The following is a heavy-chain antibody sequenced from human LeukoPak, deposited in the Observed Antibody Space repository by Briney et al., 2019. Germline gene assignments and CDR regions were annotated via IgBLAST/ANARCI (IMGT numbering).Heavy chain of an antibody. CDR3: ARDLGLRGVTNWFDP. CDR1: AYTFSSYL. CDR2: IDPSGGST. Sequence: ASVKVSCKASAYTFSSYLMHWVRQAPGQGLEWMGIIDPSGGSTGYAQKFQGRVTMTRDTSTSTVYMELSSLRSKDTAVYYCARDLGLRGVTNWFDPWGQGTLVTVSS. V-gene: IGHV1-46*01. D-gene: IGHD3-10*01. J-gene: IGHJ5*02.